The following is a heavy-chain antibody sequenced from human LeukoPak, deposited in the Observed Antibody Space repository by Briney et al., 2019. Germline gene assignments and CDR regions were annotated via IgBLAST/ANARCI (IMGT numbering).Heavy chain of an antibody. CDR2: INPKSGNT. V-gene: IGHV1-8*02. CDR3: ARGPSLHTNWVGGRWFDP. D-gene: IGHD1-1*01. Sequence: ASVKVSCKASGYTFTSYGISWVRQAPGRGLEWMGWINPKSGNTGCAQKLQGRVTMTRNNSISTAYMELSSLRSEDTAMYFCARGPSLHTNWVGGRWFDPWGQGTRVTVSS. J-gene: IGHJ5*02. CDR1: GYTFTSYG.